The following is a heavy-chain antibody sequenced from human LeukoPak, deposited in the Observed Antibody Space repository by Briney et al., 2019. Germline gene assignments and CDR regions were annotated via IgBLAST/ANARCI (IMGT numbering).Heavy chain of an antibody. CDR2: IWYDGSKE. V-gene: IGHV3-33*01. D-gene: IGHD6-13*01. CDR1: GFAFSSNG. J-gene: IGHJ4*02. Sequence: GRSLRLSCAASGFAFSSNGVHGVRQAPGKGLEWVAVIWYDGSKEYYVDSVKGRFTISRDNSKNMLYLVMNSLRVEDTAVYYCARITCWSQFDCWGQGTVVTVSS. CDR3: ARITCWSQFDC.